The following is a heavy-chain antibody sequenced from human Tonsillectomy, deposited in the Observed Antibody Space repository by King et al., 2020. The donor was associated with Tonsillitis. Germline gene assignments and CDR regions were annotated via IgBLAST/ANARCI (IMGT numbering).Heavy chain of an antibody. Sequence: QLQESGPGLVKPSETLSLTCTVSGGSISSSSYYWAWIRQPPGKGLEWIGSINYSGSTYYSPSLKSRVTISVDTSKNQFSLKVNSVTAADTAVYYCARDATGPVTGTDYWGQGTLVIVSS. V-gene: IGHV4-39*07. CDR3: ARDATGPVTGTDY. CDR2: INYSGST. D-gene: IGHD6-19*01. J-gene: IGHJ4*02. CDR1: GGSISSSSYY.